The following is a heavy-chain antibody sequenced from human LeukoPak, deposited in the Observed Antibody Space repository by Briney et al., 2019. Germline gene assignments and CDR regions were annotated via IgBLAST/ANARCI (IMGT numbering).Heavy chain of an antibody. V-gene: IGHV4-59*08. CDR3: ARRWLLRGNDAFDI. D-gene: IGHD3-22*01. CDR1: GGSISGYW. J-gene: IGHJ3*02. Sequence: PSETLSLTCSVSGGSISGYWWSWIRQPPGRGLEWIGFISYTGISKYNPSLQSRVTISLDTSKNQFPLRLTSVTAADAAVYYCARRWLLRGNDAFDIWGQGTMVAVSS. CDR2: ISYTGIS.